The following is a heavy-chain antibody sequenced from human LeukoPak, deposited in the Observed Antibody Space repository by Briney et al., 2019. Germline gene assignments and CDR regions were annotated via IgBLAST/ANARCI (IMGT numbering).Heavy chain of an antibody. D-gene: IGHD5-12*01. V-gene: IGHV1-18*01. CDR3: ARLEHVDIVATSNMDV. Sequence: ASVKVSCKASGYTFTSYGISWVRQAPGQGLEWMGWISAYNGNTNYAQKLQGRVTMTTDTSTSTAYMELRSLRSDDTAVYYCARLEHVDIVATSNMDVWGKGTTVTVSS. CDR1: GYTFTSYG. J-gene: IGHJ6*03. CDR2: ISAYNGNT.